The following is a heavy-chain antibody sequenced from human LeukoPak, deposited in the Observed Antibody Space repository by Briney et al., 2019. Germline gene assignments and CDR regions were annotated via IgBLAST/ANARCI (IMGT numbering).Heavy chain of an antibody. CDR3: ARDYGSGRIP. CDR2: ISSSSSYI. Sequence: GGSLRLSCAASGFTVSSNYMSWVRQAPGKGLEWVSSISSSSSYIYYADSVKGRFTISRDNAKNSLYLQMNSLRAEDTAVYYCARDYGSGRIPWGQGTLVTVSS. D-gene: IGHD3-10*01. CDR1: GFTVSSNY. V-gene: IGHV3-21*01. J-gene: IGHJ4*02.